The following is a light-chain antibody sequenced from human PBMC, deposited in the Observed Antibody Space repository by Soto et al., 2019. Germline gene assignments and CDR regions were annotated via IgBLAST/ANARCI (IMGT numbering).Light chain of an antibody. V-gene: IGKV1-5*03. CDR3: QHYNSYSEA. Sequence: MRQSPATLSVSPGEGATLSCRASQGIGDTLAWYQQKPGKAPKLLIYKASTLKSGVPSRFSGSGSGTEFTLTISSLQPDDFATYYCQHYNSYSEAFGQGTKVDIK. CDR2: KAS. J-gene: IGKJ1*01. CDR1: QGIGDT.